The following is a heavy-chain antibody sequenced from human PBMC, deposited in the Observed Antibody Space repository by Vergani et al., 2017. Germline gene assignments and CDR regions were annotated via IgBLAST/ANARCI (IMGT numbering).Heavy chain of an antibody. V-gene: IGHV5-51*03. CDR1: GYSFTYYW. CDR3: ARGSGSSSPDYLDY. D-gene: IGHD1-26*01. J-gene: IGHJ4*02. Sequence: EVQLVQSGAEVKKPGESLKISCKGSGYSFTYYWIGWVRQMPGKGLEWMGIIYPGDSDIRYSPSFQGQGTLSADRSISTAYLQWSSLKASDTAMYFCARGSGSSSPDYLDYWGQGTLVTVSS. CDR2: IYPGDSDI.